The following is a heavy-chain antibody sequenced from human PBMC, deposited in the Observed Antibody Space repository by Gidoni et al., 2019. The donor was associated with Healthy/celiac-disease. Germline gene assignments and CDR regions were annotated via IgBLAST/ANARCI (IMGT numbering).Heavy chain of an antibody. CDR1: GFTFSSYS. Sequence: EVQLVESGGGLGKPGGSLRLSCAASGFTFSSYSMNWVRQAPGKGLEWVSAISSSSSYIYYADSVKGRFTISRDNAKNSLYLQMNSLRAEDTAVYYCARDYPRGWDDILTGGPWGQGTLVTVSS. D-gene: IGHD3-9*01. CDR2: ISSSSSYI. J-gene: IGHJ5*02. CDR3: ARDYPRGWDDILTGGP. V-gene: IGHV3-21*01.